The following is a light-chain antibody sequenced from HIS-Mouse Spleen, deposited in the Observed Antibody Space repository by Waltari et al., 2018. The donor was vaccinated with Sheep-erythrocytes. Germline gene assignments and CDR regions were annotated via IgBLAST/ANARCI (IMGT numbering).Light chain of an antibody. CDR1: SSNIGNNA. CDR2: YDD. J-gene: IGLJ2*01. V-gene: IGLV1-36*01. CDR3: AAWDDSLNGVV. Sequence: QSVLTQPPSVSEAPRQRVTISCSGSSSNIGNNAVNWYQQLPGKAPKLLIYYDDWRPAGVSDRFSGSKSGTSASLAISGLQSEDEADYYCAAWDDSLNGVVFGGGTKLTVL.